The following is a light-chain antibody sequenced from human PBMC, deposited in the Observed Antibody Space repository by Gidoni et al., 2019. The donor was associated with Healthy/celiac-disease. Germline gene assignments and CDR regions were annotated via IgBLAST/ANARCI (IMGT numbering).Light chain of an antibody. CDR1: KLGDKY. CDR2: QDS. J-gene: IGLJ2*01. V-gene: IGLV3-1*01. Sequence: SYALTKPPSVPVSPGQTARITCSGDKLGDKYACWYQQTPGQSPVLVIYQDSKRPPGIPERFAGSNSATTATLTFSGTHAMDEADYYCQAWDSSTVVFGGGTKLTVL. CDR3: QAWDSSTVV.